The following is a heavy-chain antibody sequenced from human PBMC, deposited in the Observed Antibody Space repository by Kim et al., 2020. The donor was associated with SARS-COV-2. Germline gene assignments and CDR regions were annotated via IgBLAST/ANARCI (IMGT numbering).Heavy chain of an antibody. CDR1: GFTFSNAW. CDR2: IKSKTDGGTT. V-gene: IGHV3-15*01. Sequence: GGSLRLSCAASGFTFSNAWMSWVRQAPGKGLEWVGRIKSKTDGGTTDYAAPVKGRFTISRDDSKNTLYLQMNSLKTEDTAVYYCTTDLCGGDCGYFDYWGQGTLVTVSS. CDR3: TTDLCGGDCGYFDY. D-gene: IGHD2-21*02. J-gene: IGHJ4*02.